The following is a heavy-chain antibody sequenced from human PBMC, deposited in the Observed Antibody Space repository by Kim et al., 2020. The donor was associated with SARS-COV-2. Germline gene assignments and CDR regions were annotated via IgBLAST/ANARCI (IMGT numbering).Heavy chain of an antibody. Sequence: QKFQGRVTITADESTSTAYMGLSSLRSEDTAVYYCARGTTAAGTGDAFDIWGQGTMVTVSS. J-gene: IGHJ3*02. V-gene: IGHV1-69*01. D-gene: IGHD6-13*01. CDR3: ARGTTAAGTGDAFDI.